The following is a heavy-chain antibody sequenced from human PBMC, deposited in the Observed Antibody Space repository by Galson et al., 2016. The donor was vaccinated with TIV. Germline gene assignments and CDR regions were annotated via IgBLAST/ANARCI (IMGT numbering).Heavy chain of an antibody. V-gene: IGHV3-30*18. CDR3: AKYHGAKGCTTTSCYVMDV. D-gene: IGHD2-2*01. CDR2: ISYDGNNK. CDR1: GFIFSDYD. Sequence: SLRLSCAVSGFIFSDYDMHWVRQAPGKGLEWVAVISYDGNNKFYGTSVKGRVTIARDNSKNMLYLQVNSLRPEDTALYYCAKYHGAKGCTTTSCYVMDVWGQGTTVIVTS. J-gene: IGHJ6*02.